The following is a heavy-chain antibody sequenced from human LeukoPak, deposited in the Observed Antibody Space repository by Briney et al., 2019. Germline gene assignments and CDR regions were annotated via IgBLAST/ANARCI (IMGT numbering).Heavy chain of an antibody. CDR1: GFTFSSYA. CDR2: ISGSGGST. Sequence: PGGSLRLSCAASGFTFSSYAMSWVRQAPGKGLEWVSAISGSGGSTYYADSVKGRFTISRDNSKNTLYLQMNSLRAEDTAVYYCARHRYYYDSSGYLNYFDYWGQGTLVTVSS. V-gene: IGHV3-23*01. J-gene: IGHJ4*02. CDR3: ARHRYYYDSSGYLNYFDY. D-gene: IGHD3-22*01.